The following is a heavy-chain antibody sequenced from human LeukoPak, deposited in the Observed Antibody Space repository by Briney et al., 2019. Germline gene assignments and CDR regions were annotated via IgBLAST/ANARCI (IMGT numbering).Heavy chain of an antibody. CDR1: GGSFSGYY. J-gene: IGHJ4*02. V-gene: IGHV4-34*01. CDR3: ARVGLSSGWYGDY. CDR2: INHSGST. Sequence: SETLSHTCAVYGGSFSGYYWSWIRQPPGKGLEWIGEINHSGSTNYNPSLKSRVTISVDTSKNQFSLKLSSVTAADTAVYYCARVGLSSGWYGDYWGQGTLVTVSS. D-gene: IGHD6-19*01.